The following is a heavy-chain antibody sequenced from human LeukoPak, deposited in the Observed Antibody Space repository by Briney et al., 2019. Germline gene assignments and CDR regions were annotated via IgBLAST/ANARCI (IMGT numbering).Heavy chain of an antibody. CDR2: VNHRGDT. V-gene: IGHV4-34*01. CDR3: ARHATISETGYFDY. Sequence: SETLSLTCAVYGGSFTGYYWSWLRQSPGKGLQWIAEVNHRGDTNCNPSVKGRVTISVDTSNNQFSLKVTSVTAADTAVYYCARHATISETGYFDYWGQGTLVTVSS. J-gene: IGHJ4*03. D-gene: IGHD1-1*01. CDR1: GGSFTGYY.